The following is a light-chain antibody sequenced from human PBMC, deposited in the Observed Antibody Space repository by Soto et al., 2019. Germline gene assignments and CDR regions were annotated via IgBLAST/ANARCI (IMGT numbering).Light chain of an antibody. CDR3: QQRYSPPRT. V-gene: IGKV1-39*01. J-gene: IGKJ1*01. CDR2: DAS. CDR1: QSLNKW. Sequence: DIQRPQSPSPLSASVGYRVTITCRASQSLNKWLAWFQQKPGKVPKLLIFDASTLQTRVPSSFGGGGSGTDCTLTISSLQPEDVATYDCQQRYSPPRTVGQGTKVEIK.